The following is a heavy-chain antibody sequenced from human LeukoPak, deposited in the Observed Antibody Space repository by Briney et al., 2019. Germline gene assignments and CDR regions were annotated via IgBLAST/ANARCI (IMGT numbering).Heavy chain of an antibody. Sequence: PSETLSLTCTVSGGSISSYYWSWIRQPPGKGLEWIGYIYYSGSTNYNPSLKSRVTISVDTSKNQFSLKLSSVTAADTAVYYCARLSTEYYDFWSGYSDYYYYGMDVWGQGTTVTVSS. D-gene: IGHD3-3*01. CDR2: IYYSGST. CDR1: GGSISSYY. J-gene: IGHJ6*02. V-gene: IGHV4-59*08. CDR3: ARLSTEYYDFWSGYSDYYYYGMDV.